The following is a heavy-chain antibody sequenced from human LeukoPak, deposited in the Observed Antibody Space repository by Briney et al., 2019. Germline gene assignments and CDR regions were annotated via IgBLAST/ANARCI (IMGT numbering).Heavy chain of an antibody. V-gene: IGHV4-39*01. Sequence: SQTLSLTCTVSGGSISSSSYYWGWIRQPPGKGQEWIGSIHYSGSTYYNPSLKSRVTISVDTSKNQFSLKLSSVTAADTAVYYCARSGYAPFDYWGQGTLVTVSS. CDR1: GGSISSSSYY. J-gene: IGHJ4*02. D-gene: IGHD5-12*01. CDR3: ARSGYAPFDY. CDR2: IHYSGST.